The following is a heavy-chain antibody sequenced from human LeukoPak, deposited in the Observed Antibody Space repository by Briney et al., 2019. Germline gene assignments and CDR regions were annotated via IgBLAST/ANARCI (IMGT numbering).Heavy chain of an antibody. CDR1: GGSMSNYY. CDR3: AREGLWAFDI. D-gene: IGHD3-16*01. CDR2: IYSSGST. V-gene: IGHV4-4*07. Sequence: SETLSLTRTVSGGSMSNYYWSWIRQPAGKGLEWIGLIYSSGSTNYNPSLKSRVTMSVDTSKNQFSLNLSSVTAADTAVYYCAREGLWAFDIWGQGTMVTVSS. J-gene: IGHJ3*02.